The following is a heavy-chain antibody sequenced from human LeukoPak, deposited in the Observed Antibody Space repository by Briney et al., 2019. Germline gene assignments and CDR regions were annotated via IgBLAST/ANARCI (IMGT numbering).Heavy chain of an antibody. Sequence: SGTSLRLSCVASGFTFSSSGMHWVRRAPGKGLEWVAVIWYDGGKKYYADSVKGRFTISRDNSKNTLYLQMNSVRAEDTAVYYCARDKDYHFDYWGQGTLVTVSS. V-gene: IGHV3-33*01. CDR1: GFTFSSSG. CDR2: IWYDGGKK. D-gene: IGHD4-11*01. J-gene: IGHJ4*02. CDR3: ARDKDYHFDY.